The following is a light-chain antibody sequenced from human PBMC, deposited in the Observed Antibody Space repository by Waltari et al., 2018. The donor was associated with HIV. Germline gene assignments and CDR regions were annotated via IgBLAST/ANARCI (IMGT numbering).Light chain of an antibody. J-gene: IGKJ1*01. Sequence: DIQMTQSPSTLSASVGDRVTITCRASQSISNWLAWYQQKPGKAPKLLSYKASSLGSGVPSRFSGSGSGTEFTLTISSLQPDDFATYYCQQYNNYWTFGQGTKVEIK. CDR2: KAS. V-gene: IGKV1-5*03. CDR3: QQYNNYWT. CDR1: QSISNW.